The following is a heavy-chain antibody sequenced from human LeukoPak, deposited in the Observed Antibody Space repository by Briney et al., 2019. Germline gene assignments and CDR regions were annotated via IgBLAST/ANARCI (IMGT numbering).Heavy chain of an antibody. V-gene: IGHV1-3*01. D-gene: IGHD3-22*01. CDR2: INAANGST. CDR3: AGTYYYDSSGYYPAFDY. Sequence: GASVKVSCKASGYSFTDYAMHWVRQAPGQRLEWMGWINAANGSTKYSQEFQGRVTITRDTSASRAYMELSSLRSEDTAVYYCAGTYYYDSSGYYPAFDYWGQGTLVTVSS. J-gene: IGHJ4*02. CDR1: GYSFTDYA.